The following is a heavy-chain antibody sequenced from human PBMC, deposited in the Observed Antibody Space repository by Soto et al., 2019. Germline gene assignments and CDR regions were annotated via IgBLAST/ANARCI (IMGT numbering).Heavy chain of an antibody. J-gene: IGHJ4*02. D-gene: IGHD1-26*01. CDR1: GFTFSSYA. CDR3: AKALRSKWELNMYYFDY. CDR2: ISGSGGST. Sequence: GGSLRLSCAASGFTFSSYAMSWVRQAPGKGLEWVSAISGSGGSTYYADSVKGRFTISRDNSKNTLYLQMNSLRAEDTAVYYCAKALRSKWELNMYYFDYWGQGTLVTVSS. V-gene: IGHV3-23*01.